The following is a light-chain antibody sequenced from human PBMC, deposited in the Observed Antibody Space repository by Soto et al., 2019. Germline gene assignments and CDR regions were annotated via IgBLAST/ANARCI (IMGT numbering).Light chain of an antibody. J-gene: IGKJ5*01. CDR3: QQADSFPIT. CDR2: AAF. Sequence: DIQMTQSPSSVSASVGDRVTISCRASEDINSRLAWYQQKPGNAPKLLIYAAFILQSGVPSRFSGYGSGTDFTLSISSLQPEDFATYYCQQADSFPITFXQGTRPEIK. CDR1: EDINSR. V-gene: IGKV1-12*01.